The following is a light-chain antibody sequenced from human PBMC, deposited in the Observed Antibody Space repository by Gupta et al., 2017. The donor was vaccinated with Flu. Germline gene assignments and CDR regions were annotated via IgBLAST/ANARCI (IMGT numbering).Light chain of an antibody. Sequence: DIQMTQSPSTLSASVGDRVTITCRASQSISSWLAWYQQKPGKAPKLLIYKASCLESGVPSRFSGSGSGTEFTLTISSLQPDDFATYYCQQYNSYGTFGQGTKVEIK. CDR1: QSISSW. J-gene: IGKJ1*01. V-gene: IGKV1-5*03. CDR3: QQYNSYGT. CDR2: KAS.